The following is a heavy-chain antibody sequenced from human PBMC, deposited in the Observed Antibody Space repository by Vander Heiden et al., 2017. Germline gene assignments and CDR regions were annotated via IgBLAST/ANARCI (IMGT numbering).Heavy chain of an antibody. J-gene: IGHJ4*02. V-gene: IGHV3-23*01. CDR1: GFTFSNYA. CDR3: AKTGGASWDLLYFFG. Sequence: EVKLLESGGGLVQPGGSLRLSCAASGFTFSNYAMSWVRQAPGKWLEWVSAISGGGDSTYYADSVKGRFTVSRDNSKNTLYLQLNSLRAEDTAVYYCAKTGGASWDLLYFFGWGQGTLVTVSS. D-gene: IGHD1-26*01. CDR2: ISGGGDST.